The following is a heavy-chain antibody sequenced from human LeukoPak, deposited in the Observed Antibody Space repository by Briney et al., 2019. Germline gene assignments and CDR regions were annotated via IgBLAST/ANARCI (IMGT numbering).Heavy chain of an antibody. CDR2: TNSDGNST. D-gene: IGHD4/OR15-4a*01. J-gene: IGHJ4*02. CDR3: ARVGARRGPGGY. V-gene: IGHV3-74*01. Sequence: QPGGSLRLSCAASGFTFSSYWMHWVRQPPGKGLVWVSRTNSDGNSTRYADSVKGRFTISRDNAKNTLYLQMNSLRDEDTAVYYCARVGARRGPGGYWGQGTLVTVSS. CDR1: GFTFSSYW.